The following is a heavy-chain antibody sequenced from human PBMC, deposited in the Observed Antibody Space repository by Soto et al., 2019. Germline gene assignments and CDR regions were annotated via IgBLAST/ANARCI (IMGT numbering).Heavy chain of an antibody. V-gene: IGHV1-2*02. D-gene: IGHD2-2*01. CDR2: INPNSGGT. Sequence: ASVKVSCKASGYTFTGYYMHWVRQAPGQGLEWMGWINPNSGGTNYAQKFQGRVTMTRDTSISTAYMELSRLRSDDTAVYYCARDLVVVPAANYIPFDYWGQVTLVTVCS. CDR1: GYTFTGYY. CDR3: ARDLVVVPAANYIPFDY. J-gene: IGHJ4*02.